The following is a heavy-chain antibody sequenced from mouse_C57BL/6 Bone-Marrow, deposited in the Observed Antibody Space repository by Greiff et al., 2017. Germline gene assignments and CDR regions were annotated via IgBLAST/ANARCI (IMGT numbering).Heavy chain of an antibody. CDR3: ARSVYYYGDYYAMDY. V-gene: IGHV1-55*01. J-gene: IGHJ4*01. CDR1: GYTFTSYW. CDR2: IYPGSGST. Sequence: QVQLQQPGAELVKPGASVKMSCKASGYTFTSYWITWVKQRPGQGLEWIGDIYPGSGSTNYNEKFKSKATLTVDTSSSTAYMQLNSLTSEDSAVYYCARSVYYYGDYYAMDYWGQGTSVTVSS. D-gene: IGHD1-1*01.